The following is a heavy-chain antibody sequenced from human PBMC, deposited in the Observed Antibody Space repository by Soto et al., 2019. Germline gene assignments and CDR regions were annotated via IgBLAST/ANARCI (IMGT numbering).Heavy chain of an antibody. Sequence: PSETLSLTCTVSGGSISSGGYYWSWIRQHPGKGLEWIGYIYYSGSTCYNPSLKSRVTISVDTSKNQFSLKLSSVTAADTAVYYCARGYYDIVTGYRKRPDPFDPWGQGTLVTVSS. D-gene: IGHD3-9*01. CDR2: IYYSGST. J-gene: IGHJ5*02. CDR3: ARGYYDIVTGYRKRPDPFDP. V-gene: IGHV4-31*03. CDR1: GGSISSGGYY.